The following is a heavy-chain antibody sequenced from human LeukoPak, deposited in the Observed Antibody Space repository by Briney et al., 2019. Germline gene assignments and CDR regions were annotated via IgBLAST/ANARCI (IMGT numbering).Heavy chain of an antibody. J-gene: IGHJ4*02. CDR1: GFTFSSYG. CDR3: ARDDEPYYYGSGSLD. CDR2: IWYDGSNK. D-gene: IGHD3-10*01. Sequence: GRSLRLSCAASGFTFSSYGMHRVRQAPGKGLEWAAVIWYDGSNKYYADSVKGRFTISRDNSKNTLYLQINSLRAEDTAVYYCARDDEPYYYGSGSLDWGQGTLVTVSS. V-gene: IGHV3-33*01.